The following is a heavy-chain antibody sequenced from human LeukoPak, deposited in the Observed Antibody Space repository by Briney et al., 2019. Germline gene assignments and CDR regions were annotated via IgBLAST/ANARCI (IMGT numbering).Heavy chain of an antibody. D-gene: IGHD5-12*01. Sequence: KPSETLSLTCAVYGGSFSGYYWSWIRQPPGKGLEWIGEINHSGSTNYNPSLKSRVTISVDTSKNQFSLKLSSVTAADTAVYYCARGDSRDSGYDRSSWFDPWGQGTLVTVSS. CDR3: ARGDSRDSGYDRSSWFDP. CDR1: GGSFSGYY. J-gene: IGHJ5*02. V-gene: IGHV4-34*01. CDR2: INHSGST.